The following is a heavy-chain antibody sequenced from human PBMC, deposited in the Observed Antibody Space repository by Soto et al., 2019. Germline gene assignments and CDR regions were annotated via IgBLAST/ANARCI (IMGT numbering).Heavy chain of an antibody. D-gene: IGHD5-12*01. CDR3: ARDHHRYSGYDYVDY. Sequence: QVQLVESGGGLVKPGGSLRLSCAASGFPSSDYYMSWIPQAPGKGREWVSYISSSSSYTNYADSVKGRFTISRDNAKNSLYLQMNSLRAEDTALYYCARDHHRYSGYDYVDYWGQGTLVTVSS. J-gene: IGHJ4*02. CDR1: GFPSSDYY. CDR2: ISSSSSYT. V-gene: IGHV3-11*05.